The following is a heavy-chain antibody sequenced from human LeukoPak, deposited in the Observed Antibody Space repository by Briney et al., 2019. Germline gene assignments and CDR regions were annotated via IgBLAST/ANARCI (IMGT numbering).Heavy chain of an antibody. V-gene: IGHV4-34*01. D-gene: IGHD5-12*01. CDR1: GGSFSGYY. CDR2: INHSGST. Sequence: SETLSLTCAVYGGSFSGYYWTWIRQPPGKGLEWIGEINHSGSTNYNPSLKSRVTISVDTSKNQFSLKLSSVTAADTAVYYCARDIVATIGAFDIWGQGTMVTVSS. J-gene: IGHJ3*02. CDR3: ARDIVATIGAFDI.